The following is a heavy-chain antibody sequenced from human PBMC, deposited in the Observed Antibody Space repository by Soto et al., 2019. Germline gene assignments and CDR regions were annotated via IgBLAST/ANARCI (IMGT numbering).Heavy chain of an antibody. CDR3: ARVASSSSWHIPHFDQ. Sequence: QVQLVESGGGVVQSGRSLRLSCAASGFMFRSYAMHWVRQAPGKGLECVAGIWYDGSTKYYGDSVKGRYSISRDNSKNMLDMQMNSLRAEDTAVYYCARVASSSSWHIPHFDQWGQGTLVTVSS. CDR1: GFMFRSYA. J-gene: IGHJ4*02. V-gene: IGHV3-33*01. D-gene: IGHD6-13*01. CDR2: IWYDGSTK.